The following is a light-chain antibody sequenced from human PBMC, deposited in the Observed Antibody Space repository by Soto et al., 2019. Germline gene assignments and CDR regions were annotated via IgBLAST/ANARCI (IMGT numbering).Light chain of an antibody. CDR3: QQYYSYPPWT. J-gene: IGKJ1*01. Sequence: AIRMTQSPSSFSASTGDRVTITRRASQGISSYLAWYQQKPGKAPKLLIYAASTLQSGVPSRFSGSGSGTDFTLTISCLQSEDFATYYCQQYYSYPPWTFGQGTKVEIK. V-gene: IGKV1-8*01. CDR1: QGISSY. CDR2: AAS.